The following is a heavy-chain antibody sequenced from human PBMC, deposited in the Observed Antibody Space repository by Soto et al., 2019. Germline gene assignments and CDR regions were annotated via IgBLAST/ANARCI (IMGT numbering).Heavy chain of an antibody. CDR1: GFTFSSYA. D-gene: IGHD4-17*01. CDR3: ANTDYGDYVKGGGASDI. J-gene: IGHJ3*02. CDR2: ISGSGGST. V-gene: IGHV3-23*01. Sequence: EVQLLESGGGLVQPGGSLRLSCAASGFTFSSYAMSWVRQAPGKGLEWVSAISGSGGSTYYADSVKGRFTISRDNSKNTLYLQMNSLRAEDTAVYYCANTDYGDYVKGGGASDIWGQGTMVTVSS.